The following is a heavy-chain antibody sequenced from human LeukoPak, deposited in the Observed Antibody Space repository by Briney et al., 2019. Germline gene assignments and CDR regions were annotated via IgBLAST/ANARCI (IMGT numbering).Heavy chain of an antibody. D-gene: IGHD7-27*01. CDR3: ARGPDFALTGDY. CDR1: GFTVSSNY. J-gene: IGHJ4*02. V-gene: IGHV3-53*01. Sequence: PGGSLRLSCAASGFTVSSNYMSWVRQAPGKGLEWVSVIYFGGSTYYADSVKGRFTVSRDNSKNTLYLQMNSLRAEDTAVYYCARGPDFALTGDYWGQGTLVTVSS. CDR2: IYFGGST.